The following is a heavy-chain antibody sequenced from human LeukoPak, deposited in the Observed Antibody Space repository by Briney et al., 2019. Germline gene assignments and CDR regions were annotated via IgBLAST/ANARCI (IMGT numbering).Heavy chain of an antibody. V-gene: IGHV3-21*01. CDR2: ISTSSSYI. Sequence: GGSLRLSCAASGFTFSSYSMNWVRQAPGKGLEWVSSISTSSSYIYYADSVKGRFTISRDNAKNSLYLQMNSLRAEDTAVYYCAKVGLGTTWYYYGSGSYYNGDYWGQGTLVTVSS. CDR3: AKVGLGTTWYYYGSGSYYNGDY. D-gene: IGHD3-10*01. CDR1: GFTFSSYS. J-gene: IGHJ4*02.